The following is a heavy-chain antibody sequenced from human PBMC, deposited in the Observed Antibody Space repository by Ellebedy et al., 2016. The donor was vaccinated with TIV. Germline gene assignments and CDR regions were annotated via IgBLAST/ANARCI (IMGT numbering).Heavy chain of an antibody. CDR2: INTDESSI. V-gene: IGHV3-74*01. J-gene: IGHJ6*02. D-gene: IGHD6-6*01. Sequence: GESLKISXAASGFTFSNYWMHWVRQAPGKGLVWVSRINTDESSIRYADSVKGRFTISRDNAKNTLYLQMNSLRAEDTAVYYCANCIAARTYYYYGMDVWGQGTTVTVSS. CDR3: ANCIAARTYYYYGMDV. CDR1: GFTFSNYW.